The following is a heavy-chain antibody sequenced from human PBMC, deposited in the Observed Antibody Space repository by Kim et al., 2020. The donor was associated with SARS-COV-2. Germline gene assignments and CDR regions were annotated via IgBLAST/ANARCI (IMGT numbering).Heavy chain of an antibody. CDR1: GFPFSSYD. J-gene: IGHJ6*01. Sequence: GGSLRLSCAASGFPFSSYDMVWVRQAPGKGLEWVAYIWFDGSEEDYADSVKGRFTISRDNSKNTLFLQMNSLRVEDTALYFCARDPATVATGYYGFDVWG. D-gene: IGHD4-17*01. CDR2: IWFDGSEE. V-gene: IGHV3-33*01. CDR3: ARDPATVATGYYGFDV.